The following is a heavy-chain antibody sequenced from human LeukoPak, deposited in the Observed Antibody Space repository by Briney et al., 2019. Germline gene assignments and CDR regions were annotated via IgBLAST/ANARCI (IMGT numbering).Heavy chain of an antibody. CDR1: GGSISSYY. V-gene: IGHV4-59*01. CDR3: ARAVRGYSYGYIYYYYGMDV. J-gene: IGHJ6*02. Sequence: SETLSLTCTVSGGSISSYYWSWIRQPPGKGLEWIGYIYYGGSTNYNPSLKSRVTISVDTSKNQFSLKLSSVTAADTAVYYCARAVRGYSYGYIYYYYGMDVWGQGTTVTVSS. CDR2: IYYGGST. D-gene: IGHD5-18*01.